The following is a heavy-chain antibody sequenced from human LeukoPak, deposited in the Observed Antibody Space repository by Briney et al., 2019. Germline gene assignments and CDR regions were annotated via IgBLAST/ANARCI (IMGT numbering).Heavy chain of an antibody. CDR1: GYTFTSYA. D-gene: IGHD3-10*01. J-gene: IGHJ4*02. CDR3: ARDGKLWFGELSYYFDY. CDR2: INAGNGNT. Sequence: ASVKVSCKASGYTFTSYAMHWVRQAPGQRLEWMGWINAGNGNTKYSQKFQGRVTITRDTSVSTAYMELSSLRSEDTAVYYCARDGKLWFGELSYYFDYWGQGTLVTVSS. V-gene: IGHV1-3*01.